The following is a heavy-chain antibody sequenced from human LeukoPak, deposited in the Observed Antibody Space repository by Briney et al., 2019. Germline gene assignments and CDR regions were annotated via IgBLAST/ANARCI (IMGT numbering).Heavy chain of an antibody. CDR1: GGSISSSSYY. V-gene: IGHV4-39*01. CDR3: ARKRAYCSGGSCFLNWFDP. Sequence: PSETLSLTCTVSGGSISSSSYYWGWIRQPPGKGLEWIGSIYYSGSTYYNPSLKSRVTISVDTSKNQFSLKLSSVTAADTAVYYCARKRAYCSGGSCFLNWFDPWGQGTLVTVSS. CDR2: IYYSGST. J-gene: IGHJ5*02. D-gene: IGHD2-15*01.